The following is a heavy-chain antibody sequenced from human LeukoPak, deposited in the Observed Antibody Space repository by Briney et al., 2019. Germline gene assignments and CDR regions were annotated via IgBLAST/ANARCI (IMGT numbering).Heavy chain of an antibody. V-gene: IGHV3-7*03. J-gene: IGHJ4*02. D-gene: IGHD3-10*02. CDR2: ISDGGRAT. Sequence: PGGSLRLSCAASGFTVSSNYMSWVRQTPGKGLEWVASISDGGRATYYVDSVRGRFTVSRDDARNSLFLQMNGLRADDTAVYYCTRENYVPDSWGQGTLVTVSS. CDR1: GFTVSSNY. CDR3: TRENYVPDS.